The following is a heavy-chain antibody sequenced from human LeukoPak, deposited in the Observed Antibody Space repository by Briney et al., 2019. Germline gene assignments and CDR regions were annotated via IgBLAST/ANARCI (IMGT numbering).Heavy chain of an antibody. CDR1: GFTFSNYW. J-gene: IGHJ3*02. V-gene: IGHV3-7*05. CDR2: IKQDGSET. CDR3: ARRLSGDDAFDI. Sequence: GGSLKLSCAVSGFTFSNYWMSGVRQAPGKGLEWVASIKQDGSETYYVDSVKGRFTISRDNTKNSLYLQMNSLRSEDTAVYYCARRLSGDDAFDIWGQGTLVTVSS. D-gene: IGHD7-27*01.